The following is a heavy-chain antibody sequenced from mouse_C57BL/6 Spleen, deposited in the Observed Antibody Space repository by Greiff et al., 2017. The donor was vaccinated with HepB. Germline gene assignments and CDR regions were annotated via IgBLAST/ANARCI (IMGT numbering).Heavy chain of an antibody. D-gene: IGHD1-1*01. CDR2: IYPRSGNT. CDR1: GYTFTSYG. J-gene: IGHJ2*01. CDR3: ARVTTVVAPGYFDY. V-gene: IGHV1-81*01. Sequence: VQLQQSGAELARPGASVKLSCKASGYTFTSYGISWVKQRTGQGLEWIGEIYPRSGNTYYNEKFKGKATLTADKSSSTAYMELRSLTSEDSAVYLCARVTTVVAPGYFDYWGQGTTLTVSS.